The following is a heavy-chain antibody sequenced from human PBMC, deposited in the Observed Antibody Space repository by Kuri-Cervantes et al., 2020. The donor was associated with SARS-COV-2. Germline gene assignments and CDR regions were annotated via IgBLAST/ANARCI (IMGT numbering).Heavy chain of an antibody. CDR2: IRSKANSYAT. Sequence: GESLKISCAASGFTFSGSAMHWVRQASGKGLEWVGRIRSKANSYATAYAASVKGRFTISRDGSKNTAYLQMNSLKTEDTAVYYCTIDYSNFSYWGQGTLVTVSS. D-gene: IGHD4-11*01. CDR3: TIDYSNFSY. J-gene: IGHJ4*02. CDR1: GFTFSGSA. V-gene: IGHV3-73*01.